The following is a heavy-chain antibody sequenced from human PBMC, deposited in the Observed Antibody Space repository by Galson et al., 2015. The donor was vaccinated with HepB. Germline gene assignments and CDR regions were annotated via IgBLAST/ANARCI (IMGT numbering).Heavy chain of an antibody. D-gene: IGHD6-13*01. V-gene: IGHV3-64D*06. Sequence: SLRLSCAASGFTFSSYAMHWVRQAPGKGLEYVSAISSNGGSTYYADSVKGRFTISRDNSKNTLYLQMSSPRAEDTAVYYCVKGPKAAAGAIDYWGQGTLVTVSS. J-gene: IGHJ4*02. CDR1: GFTFSSYA. CDR3: VKGPKAAAGAIDY. CDR2: ISSNGGST.